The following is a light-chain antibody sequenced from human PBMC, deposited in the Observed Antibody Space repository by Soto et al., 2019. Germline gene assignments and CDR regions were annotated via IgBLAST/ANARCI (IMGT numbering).Light chain of an antibody. CDR2: EVN. J-gene: IGLJ3*02. Sequence: QSALTQPASVSGSPGQSITISCTGTSSDVGNYNLVSWFQHHPGKAPKLIIYEVNKRPSGVSNRFSGSKSGNTASLTISGLQAEDEADYSCSSYAGTSTVFGGGTKLTVL. V-gene: IGLV2-23*02. CDR3: SSYAGTSTV. CDR1: SSDVGNYNL.